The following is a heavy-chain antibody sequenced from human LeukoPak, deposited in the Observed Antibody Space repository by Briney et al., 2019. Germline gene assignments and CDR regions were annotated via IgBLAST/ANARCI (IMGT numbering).Heavy chain of an antibody. CDR2: INHSGST. CDR1: GGSFSGYY. CDR3: ARGRSDYVWGSYCLPFDY. Sequence: KSSETLSLTCAVYGGSFSGYYWSWIRQPPGKGLEWIGEINHSGSTNYNPSLKSRVTISVDTSKNQFSLKQSSVTAADTAIYYCARGRSDYVWGSYCLPFDYWGQGTLVTVSS. D-gene: IGHD3-16*01. V-gene: IGHV4-34*01. J-gene: IGHJ4*02.